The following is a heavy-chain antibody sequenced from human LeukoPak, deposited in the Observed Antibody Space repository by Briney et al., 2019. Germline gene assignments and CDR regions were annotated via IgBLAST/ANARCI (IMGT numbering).Heavy chain of an antibody. Sequence: SETLSLTCIVSGASLGSYSWSWIRQPPGKGLEWIGYIYYNGGTNYNPSLKSRLTMSIDTSKNQISLKLRSVTAADTAVYFCARGRVSSSTWHSTYYYYFYMDVWGNGTTVTVSS. V-gene: IGHV4-59*01. J-gene: IGHJ6*03. CDR1: GASLGSYS. CDR2: IYYNGGT. D-gene: IGHD4-11*01. CDR3: ARGRVSSSTWHSTYYYYFYMDV.